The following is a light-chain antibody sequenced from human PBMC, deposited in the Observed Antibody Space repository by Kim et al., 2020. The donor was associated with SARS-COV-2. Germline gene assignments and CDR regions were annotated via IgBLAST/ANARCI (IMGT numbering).Light chain of an antibody. J-gene: IGLJ3*02. V-gene: IGLV3-27*01. CDR2: KDS. CDR3: YSAADNNWL. Sequence: SYELTQPSSVSVSPGQTARITCSGDVLAKRYARWFQQKPGQAPLLVIYKDSKRPSGIPERFSGSSSGTTVTLTISGAQVEDEADYYCYSAADNNWLCGGGTHLTVL. CDR1: VLAKRY.